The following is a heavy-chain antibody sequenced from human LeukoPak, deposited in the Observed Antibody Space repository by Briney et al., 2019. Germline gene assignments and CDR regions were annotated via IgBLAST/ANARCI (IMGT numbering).Heavy chain of an antibody. V-gene: IGHV4-38-2*02. D-gene: IGHD3-10*01. J-gene: IGHJ4*02. Sequence: PSETLSLTCAVSGYSISSGYYWGWTRQPPGKGLEWIGSIYHSGSTYYNPSLKSRVTISVDTSKNQFSLRLSSETAADTAVYYCARDGGFGELPLFDYWGQGTLVTVSS. CDR1: GYSISSGYY. CDR3: ARDGGFGELPLFDY. CDR2: IYHSGST.